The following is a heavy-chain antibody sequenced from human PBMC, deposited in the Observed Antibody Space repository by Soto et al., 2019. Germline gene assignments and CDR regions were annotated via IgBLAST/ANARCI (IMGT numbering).Heavy chain of an antibody. CDR1: GFTFRSHA. J-gene: IGHJ4*02. D-gene: IGHD3-9*01. Sequence: EVQLLESGGGLVQPGGSLRLSCVGSGFTFRSHALTWVGQSPGKGLEWVAGISGTGGTTYYGDSMRGRFTISRDNSKETLNLQMDSLSPEDTAIYFCARAPMERYFDWYFDHWGQGSLVIVTS. CDR2: ISGTGGTT. V-gene: IGHV3-23*01. CDR3: ARAPMERYFDWYFDH.